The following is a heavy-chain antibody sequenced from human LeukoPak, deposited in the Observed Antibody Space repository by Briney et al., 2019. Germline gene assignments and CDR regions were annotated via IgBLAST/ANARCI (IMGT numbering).Heavy chain of an antibody. CDR3: AREISGSYYNPLGYMDV. D-gene: IGHD3-10*01. V-gene: IGHV4-4*07. CDR1: GGSISLYY. Sequence: SETLSLTCTVSGGSISLYYWNWIRQPAGKGLEWIGRIFTSGITNYNPSLKSRVTMSVDTSKSQFSLALSSVTAADTAVYYLAREISGSYYNPLGYMDVWGKGTTVTVAS. CDR2: IFTSGIT. J-gene: IGHJ6*03.